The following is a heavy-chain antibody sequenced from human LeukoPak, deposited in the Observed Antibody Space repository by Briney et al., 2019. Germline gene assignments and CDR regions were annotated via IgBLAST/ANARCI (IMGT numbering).Heavy chain of an antibody. CDR1: GFSFSSVA. D-gene: IGHD1-26*01. CDR3: AKDFRGSQDF. V-gene: IGHV3-23*01. J-gene: IGHJ4*02. Sequence: GGSLRLSCAASGFSFSSVAMSWIRQAPGKGPEWVSTVTGDGRSTYYSGSVKGRFTISRDNSKNTYSLQMNSLRAEDTAIYYCAKDFRGSQDFWAQGTLVTVSS. CDR2: VTGDGRST.